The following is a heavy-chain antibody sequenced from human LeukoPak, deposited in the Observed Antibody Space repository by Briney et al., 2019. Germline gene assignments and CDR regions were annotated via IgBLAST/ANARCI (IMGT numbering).Heavy chain of an antibody. Sequence: PGGSLRLSCAASGFTFSSYAMSWVRQAPGKGLEWVSAISGSGGSTYYADSVKGRLTISRDNSKNTLYLQMNSLRAEDTAVYYCAKGPLDYIHGTHYFDYWGQGTLVTVSS. CDR1: GFTFSSYA. J-gene: IGHJ4*02. V-gene: IGHV3-23*01. D-gene: IGHD4-11*01. CDR2: ISGSGGST. CDR3: AKGPLDYIHGTHYFDY.